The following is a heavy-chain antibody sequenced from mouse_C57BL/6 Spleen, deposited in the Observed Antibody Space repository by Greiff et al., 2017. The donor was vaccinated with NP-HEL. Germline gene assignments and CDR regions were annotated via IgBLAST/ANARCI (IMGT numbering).Heavy chain of an antibody. J-gene: IGHJ4*01. CDR1: GYAFTNYL. V-gene: IGHV1-54*01. Sequence: QLQQSGAELVRPGTSVKVSCKASGYAFTNYLIEWVKQRPGQGLEWIGVINPGSGGTNYNEKFKGKATLTADKSSSTAYMQLSSLTSEDSAVYFCARESITTNAMDYWGQGTSVTVSS. CDR2: INPGSGGT. CDR3: ARESITTNAMDY. D-gene: IGHD1-1*01.